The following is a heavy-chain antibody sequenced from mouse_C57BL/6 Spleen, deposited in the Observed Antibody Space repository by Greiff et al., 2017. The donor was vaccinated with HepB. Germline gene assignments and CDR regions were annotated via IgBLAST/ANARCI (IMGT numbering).Heavy chain of an antibody. V-gene: IGHV1-59*01. CDR2: IDPSDSYT. J-gene: IGHJ2*01. CDR3: ARGTKDYFDY. D-gene: IGHD1-3*01. Sequence: QVQLQQPGAELVRPGTSVKLSCKASGYTFTSYWMHWVKQRPGQGLEWIGVIDPSDSYTNYNQKFKGKATLTVDTSSSTAYIQLSSLTSEDSAVYYCARGTKDYFDYWGQGTTLTVSS. CDR1: GYTFTSYW.